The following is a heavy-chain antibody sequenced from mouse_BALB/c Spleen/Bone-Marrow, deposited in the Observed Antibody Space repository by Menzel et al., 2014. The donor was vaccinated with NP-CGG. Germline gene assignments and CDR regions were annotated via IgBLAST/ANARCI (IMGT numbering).Heavy chain of an antibody. D-gene: IGHD1-1*01. Sequence: EVKLLESGPGLVKPSQSLSLTCTVTGYSITSDYAWNWIRQFPGNKLEWMGYISYSGSTSYNPSLKSRISITRDTSKNQFFLQLNSVTTEDTATYYCARDNYYGSSYWDQGTTLTVSS. CDR1: GYSITSDYA. CDR3: ARDNYYGSSY. CDR2: ISYSGST. J-gene: IGHJ2*01. V-gene: IGHV3-2*02.